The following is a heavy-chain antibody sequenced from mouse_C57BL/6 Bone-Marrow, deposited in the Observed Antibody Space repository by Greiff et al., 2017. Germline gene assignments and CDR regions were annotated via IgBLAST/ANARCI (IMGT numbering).Heavy chain of an antibody. CDR1: RFNIKDYY. J-gene: IGHJ4*01. CDR3: ARTYYNNYDAMDY. CDR2: IDPEDGET. V-gene: IGHV14-2*01. D-gene: IGHD2-5*01. Sequence: VQLKQSGAELVKPGASVKLSCTASRFNIKDYYMHWVKQRTEQGLEWIGRIDPEDGETKYAPKFQGKAPITANTASNTAYLQLSSLTSEDTAVYYCARTYYNNYDAMDYWGQGTSVTVSS.